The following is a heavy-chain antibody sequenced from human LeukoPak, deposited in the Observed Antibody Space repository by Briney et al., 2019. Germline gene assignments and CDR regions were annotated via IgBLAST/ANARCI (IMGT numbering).Heavy chain of an antibody. D-gene: IGHD5-24*01. CDR2: INYDGSST. Sequence: GGSLRLSWAASGFTFSSYWMHWVRQAPGKGLVWVSRINYDGSSTSYADSVTGRFTISRDNAKNMLYLQMNSLRAEDTAVYYCAATSAYWGQGTLVTVSS. V-gene: IGHV3-74*01. CDR3: AATSAY. J-gene: IGHJ4*02. CDR1: GFTFSSYW.